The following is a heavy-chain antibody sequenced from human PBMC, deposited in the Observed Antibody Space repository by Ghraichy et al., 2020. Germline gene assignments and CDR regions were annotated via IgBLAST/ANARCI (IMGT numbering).Heavy chain of an antibody. CDR3: ARDRREGYPRPYYYYGMDV. V-gene: IGHV4-4*02. CDR1: GGSISSSNW. Sequence: SETLSLTCAVSGGSISSSNWWSWVRQPPGKGLEWIGEIYHSGSTNYNPSLKSRVTISVDKSKNQFSLKLSSVTAADTAVYYCARDRREGYPRPYYYYGMDVWGQGTTVTVSS. D-gene: IGHD3-16*02. J-gene: IGHJ6*02. CDR2: IYHSGST.